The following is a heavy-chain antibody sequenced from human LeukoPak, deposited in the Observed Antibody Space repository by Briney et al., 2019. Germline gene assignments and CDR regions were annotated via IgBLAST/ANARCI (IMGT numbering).Heavy chain of an antibody. Sequence: SETLSLTCTVSGGSISSTDYYWVWIRQPPTKGLEWIGSIYDSGSFYYNPSLKSRVTISVATSKNQSSLKLSSVTAADTAVYYCARGPYGGYTRNFDSWGQGTLVTVSS. V-gene: IGHV4-39*01. D-gene: IGHD5-12*01. CDR3: ARGPYGGYTRNFDS. J-gene: IGHJ4*02. CDR2: IYDSGSF. CDR1: GGSISSTDYY.